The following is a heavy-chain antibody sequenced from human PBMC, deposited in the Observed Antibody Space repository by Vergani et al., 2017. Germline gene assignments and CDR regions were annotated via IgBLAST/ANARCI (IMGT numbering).Heavy chain of an antibody. CDR3: AKTGDDAGYYFGAFDI. V-gene: IGHV3-30*18. CDR1: GFSFRSYG. CDR2: RSYEGSSD. J-gene: IGHJ3*02. D-gene: IGHD3-9*01. Sequence: QVQLVESGGDVVQPGKSLRLSCAASGFSFRSYGMHWVRQAPGKGLEWVAVRSYEGSSDFYAASVKGRFTISRVNSNNTLYLQMNSLRPDDTAIYYCAKTGDDAGYYFGAFDIWGQGTMVTVSS.